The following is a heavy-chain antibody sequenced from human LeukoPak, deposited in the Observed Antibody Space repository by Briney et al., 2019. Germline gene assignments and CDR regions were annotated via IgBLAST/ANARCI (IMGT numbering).Heavy chain of an antibody. CDR1: GYTFTGYY. CDR2: INPNIGAT. Sequence: ASVKVSCKPSGYTFTGYYLHWVRQAPGQALEWMGWINPNIGATMYAEKFQGRVTMTRDTSISTAYVELSSLRSDDTALYYCARDRVGSGWPRPYYFEHWGKGTLVTVSS. CDR3: ARDRVGSGWPRPYYFEH. J-gene: IGHJ4*02. D-gene: IGHD6-19*01. V-gene: IGHV1-2*02.